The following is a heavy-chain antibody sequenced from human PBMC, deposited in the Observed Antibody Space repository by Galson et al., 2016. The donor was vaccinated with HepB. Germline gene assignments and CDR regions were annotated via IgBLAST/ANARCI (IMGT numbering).Heavy chain of an antibody. V-gene: IGHV1-2*02. CDR2: INPNNGVT. Sequence: SVKVSCKASGYTFTGYFIHWVRQAPGQGLEWMGWINPNNGVTNYAQKFQGRVTMTRDTSITTAYIGLSRPRSGDTAVYYCARFGPDSLDHWGQGTLVTVSS. D-gene: IGHD3-10*01. CDR3: ARFGPDSLDH. CDR1: GYTFTGYF. J-gene: IGHJ4*02.